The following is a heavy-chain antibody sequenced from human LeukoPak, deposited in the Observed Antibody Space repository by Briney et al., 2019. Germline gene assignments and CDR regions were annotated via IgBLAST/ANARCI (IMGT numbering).Heavy chain of an antibody. J-gene: IGHJ4*02. V-gene: IGHV4-39*07. CDR1: GGSISSSSYY. CDR3: ARARGQSRAYYYDY. Sequence: SETLSLTCTVSGGSISSSSYYWGWIRQPPGKGLEWIGSIYYSGSTYYNPSLKSRVTISVDTSKNQFSLKLSSVTAADTAVYYCARARGQSRAYYYDYWGQGTLVTVSS. CDR2: IYYSGST.